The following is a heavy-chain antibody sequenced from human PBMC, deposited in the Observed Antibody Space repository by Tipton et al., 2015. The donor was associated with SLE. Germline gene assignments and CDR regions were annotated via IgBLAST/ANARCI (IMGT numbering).Heavy chain of an antibody. Sequence: QSGAEVKQPGSSVNVSCKASGGTFSSYSFSWVRQAPGQGLEWMGRIIPILGAASYAQEFQGRVSITADKSTGTAYMELSSLRSEDTAMYYCARDHHYEHTRYWFAPWGQGTLVIVSS. CDR1: GGTFSSYS. CDR3: ARDHHYEHTRYWFAP. J-gene: IGHJ5*02. D-gene: IGHD2-21*01. CDR2: IIPILGAA. V-gene: IGHV1-69*08.